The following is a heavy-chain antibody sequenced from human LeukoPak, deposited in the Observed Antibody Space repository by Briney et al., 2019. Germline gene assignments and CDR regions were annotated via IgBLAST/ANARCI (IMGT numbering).Heavy chain of an antibody. V-gene: IGHV3-7*01. CDR1: GFTFRSYW. D-gene: IGHD3-22*01. J-gene: IGHJ4*02. CDR2: IRQDGSEK. CDR3: ARLAPVVITGEAYFDY. Sequence: GGSLRLSCAAAGFTFRSYWMIWVRQAPGKGLEWVANIRQDGSEKYYVDSLKGRFTISRDNAKNSLYLQMNSLRAEDTAVYYCARLAPVVITGEAYFDYWGQGTLVAVSS.